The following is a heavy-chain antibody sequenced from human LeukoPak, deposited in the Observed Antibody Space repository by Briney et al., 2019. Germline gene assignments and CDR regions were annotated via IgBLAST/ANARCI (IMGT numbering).Heavy chain of an antibody. Sequence: PSETLSLTCTVSGGSISSSSYYWGWIRQPPGKGLEWIGSIYYSGSTYYNPSLKSRVTISVDTSKNQFSLKLSSVTAADTAVYYCANTLAPITMVRGVNIWGQGTMVTVSS. V-gene: IGHV4-39*01. CDR2: IYYSGST. D-gene: IGHD3-10*01. CDR3: ANTLAPITMVRGVNI. J-gene: IGHJ3*02. CDR1: GGSISSSSYY.